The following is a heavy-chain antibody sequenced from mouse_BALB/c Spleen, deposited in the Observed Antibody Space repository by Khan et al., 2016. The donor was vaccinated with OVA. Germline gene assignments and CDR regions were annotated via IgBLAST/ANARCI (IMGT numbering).Heavy chain of an antibody. CDR1: GLSITSDYA. CDR2: ISYSGNT. J-gene: IGHJ2*01. CDR3: ARVYGRDVNY. V-gene: IGHV3-2*02. D-gene: IGHD1-1*01. Sequence: VQLKQSGPGLVKPSQSLSLICTVSGLSITSDYAWNWIRQLPRNQLEWMGFISYSGNTNYNPSLKSQISITRDTSKNQFFLHLNSVTTGETATYYCARVYGRDVNYWGQGTTLTVSS.